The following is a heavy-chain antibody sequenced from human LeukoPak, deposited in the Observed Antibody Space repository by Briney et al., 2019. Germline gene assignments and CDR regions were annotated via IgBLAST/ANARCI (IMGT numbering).Heavy chain of an antibody. V-gene: IGHV1-18*01. CDR2: ISAYNGNT. CDR1: GYTFASYG. D-gene: IGHD7-27*01. Sequence: ASVKVSCKASGYTFASYGISWVRQAPGQGLEWMGWISAYNGNTNYAQKFQDRVTMTRNTSISTAYMELSSLRSDDTAVYYCARGPPNWGYDYWGPGTLVTVSS. J-gene: IGHJ4*02. CDR3: ARGPPNWGYDY.